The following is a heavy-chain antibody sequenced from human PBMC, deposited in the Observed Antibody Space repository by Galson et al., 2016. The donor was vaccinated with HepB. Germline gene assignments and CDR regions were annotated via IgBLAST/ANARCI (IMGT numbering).Heavy chain of an antibody. D-gene: IGHD5-24*01. J-gene: IGHJ4*02. CDR3: ARDPGYITAAPFFDY. CDR2: ISTSGTNT. Sequence: SLRLSCAASGFAFGDYYMTWIRQAPGKGLEWVSYISTSGTNTYYADSVKGRFTISRDNVKNSLYVQMNSLRIEDTALYYCARDPGYITAAPFFDYWGQGTLVTVSS. V-gene: IGHV3-11*04. CDR1: GFAFGDYY.